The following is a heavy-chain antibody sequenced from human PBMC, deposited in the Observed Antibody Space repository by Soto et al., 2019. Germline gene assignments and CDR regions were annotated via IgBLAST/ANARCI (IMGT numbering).Heavy chain of an antibody. V-gene: IGHV3-23*01. CDR3: AKFGSTSCYHGPSCLIYYFDY. CDR1: GFTFSSYA. Sequence: GGSLRLSCAASGFTFSSYAMSWVRQAPGKGLEWVSAISGSGGSTYYADSVKGRFTISRDNSKNTLYLQMNSLRAEDTAVYYCAKFGSTSCYHGPSCLIYYFDYWGQRTLVTVSS. D-gene: IGHD2-2*01. CDR2: ISGSGGST. J-gene: IGHJ4*02.